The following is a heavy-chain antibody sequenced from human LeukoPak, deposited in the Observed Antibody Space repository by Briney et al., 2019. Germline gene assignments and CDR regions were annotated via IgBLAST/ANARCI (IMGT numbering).Heavy chain of an antibody. CDR2: ISSGGGTM. Sequence: GGSLRLSCAASGFTFSDSYMSWFRQAPGKGLEWVSYISSGGGTMYYADSVKGRFTISRDNAKNSLYLQMNSLRAEDTAVYYCGRDGSGSPDYWGQGTLVTVSS. D-gene: IGHD3-10*01. CDR1: GFTFSDSY. J-gene: IGHJ4*02. V-gene: IGHV3-11*01. CDR3: GRDGSGSPDY.